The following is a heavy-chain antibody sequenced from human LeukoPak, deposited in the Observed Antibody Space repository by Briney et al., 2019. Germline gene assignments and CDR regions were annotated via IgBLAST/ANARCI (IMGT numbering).Heavy chain of an antibody. Sequence: PGASLRLSCAASGFTFSSYAMSWVRQAPGKGLEWVSAISGSGGSTYYADSVKGRFTISRDNSKNTLYLQMNSLRGEDTVVYYCAKEGYSYGTDYFDYWGQGTLVTVSS. J-gene: IGHJ4*02. CDR1: GFTFSSYA. CDR3: AKEGYSYGTDYFDY. CDR2: ISGSGGST. V-gene: IGHV3-23*01. D-gene: IGHD5-18*01.